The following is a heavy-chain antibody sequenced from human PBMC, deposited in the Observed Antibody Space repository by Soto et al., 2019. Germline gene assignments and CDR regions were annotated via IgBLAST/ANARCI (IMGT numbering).Heavy chain of an antibody. Sequence: SETLSLTCTVSGGSISSSSYYWGWIRQHPGKGLEWIGSIYYSGSTYYNPSLKSRVTISVDTSKNQFSLKLSSGTAADTAVYYCVILGAWLQFPYLYYWRHGTRVTSSS. CDR3: VILGAWLQFPYLYY. J-gene: IGHJ4*01. CDR1: GGSISSSSYY. V-gene: IGHV4-39*01. CDR2: IYYSGST. D-gene: IGHD5-12*01.